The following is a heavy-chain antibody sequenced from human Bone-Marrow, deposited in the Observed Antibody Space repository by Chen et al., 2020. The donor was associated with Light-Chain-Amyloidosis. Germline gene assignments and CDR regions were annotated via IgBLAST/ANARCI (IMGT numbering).Heavy chain of an antibody. D-gene: IGHD2-15*01. CDR2: IYSGGST. V-gene: IGHV3-53*02. Sequence: EVQLVETGGGLIQPGGSLRLSCAASGLIVSGSYRNWVRQAPGKGLEWVSAIYSGGSTHYADSVKGRFTISRDNSKNTLYLQMNSLRAEDTAVYYCAREACSGTSCYGLDVWGQGTTVTVSS. J-gene: IGHJ6*02. CDR1: GLIVSGSY. CDR3: AREACSGTSCYGLDV.